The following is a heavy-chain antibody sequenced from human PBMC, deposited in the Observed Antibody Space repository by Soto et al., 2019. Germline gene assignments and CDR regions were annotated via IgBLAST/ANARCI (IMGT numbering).Heavy chain of an antibody. CDR2: ISGSDGST. V-gene: IGHV3-23*01. CDR1: GFTFSSYA. CDR3: AKDLGYCSGGSCYGLNLDY. Sequence: GGSLRLSCAASGFTFSSYAMSWVRQAPGKGLEWVSAISGSDGSTYYADSVKGRFTISRDNSKNTLYLQMNSLRAEDTAVYYCAKDLGYCSGGSCYGLNLDYWGQGTLVTVSS. J-gene: IGHJ4*02. D-gene: IGHD2-15*01.